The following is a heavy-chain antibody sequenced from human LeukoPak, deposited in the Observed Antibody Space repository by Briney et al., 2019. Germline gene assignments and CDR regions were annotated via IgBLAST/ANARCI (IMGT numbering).Heavy chain of an antibody. CDR1: GFAFAGYA. CDR2: ITDSGDTT. J-gene: IGHJ4*02. CDR3: AKTTTGYSSGRFPGWPVDY. D-gene: IGHD6-19*01. Sequence: GGSLRLSCAASGFAFAGYAMTWVRQAPGMGLEWVSTITDSGDTTFYPDLVKGRFTISRDNSRNTLYLQVSSLRADDTAVYYCAKTTTGYSSGRFPGWPVDYWGQGTLVTVSS. V-gene: IGHV3-23*01.